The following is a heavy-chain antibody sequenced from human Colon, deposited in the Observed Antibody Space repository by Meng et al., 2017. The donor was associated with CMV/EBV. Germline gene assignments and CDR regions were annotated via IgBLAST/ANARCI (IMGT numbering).Heavy chain of an antibody. J-gene: IGHJ6*02. D-gene: IGHD1-26*01. CDR3: ARDTTSGSYIHHYGMDV. V-gene: IGHV3-21*06. Sequence: GGSLRLSCAASGFTFRTSSMNWVRQAPGKGLEWVSSISATSTYIYYADSVKGRFTISRDNGKNLVYLQMNNLRAEDTAVYYCARDTTSGSYIHHYGMDVWGLGTTVTVSS. CDR2: ISATSTYI. CDR1: GFTFRTSS.